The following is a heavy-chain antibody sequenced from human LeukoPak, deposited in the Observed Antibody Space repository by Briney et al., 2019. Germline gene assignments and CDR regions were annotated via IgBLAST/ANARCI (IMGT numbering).Heavy chain of an antibody. D-gene: IGHD3-3*01. CDR2: IYYSGST. V-gene: IGHV4-59*12. J-gene: IGHJ3*02. CDR1: GGSISSYY. Sequence: SETLSLTCTVSGGSISSYYWSWIRQPPGKGLEWIGYIYYSGSTNYNPSLKSRVTISVDTSKNQFSLKLSSVTAADTAVYYCARKGRRFVGAFDIWGQGTMVTVSS. CDR3: ARKGRRFVGAFDI.